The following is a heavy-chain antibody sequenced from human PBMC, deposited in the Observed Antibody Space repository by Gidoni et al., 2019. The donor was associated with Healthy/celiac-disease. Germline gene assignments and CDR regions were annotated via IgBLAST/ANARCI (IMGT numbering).Heavy chain of an antibody. CDR2: ISGSGGST. D-gene: IGHD6-13*01. CDR1: GFTFSSYA. Sequence: EVQLLESGGGLVQPGGSLRLSCAASGFTFSSYAMSWVRQAPGKGLEWASAISGSGGSTYYADSVKGRFTISRDNSKNTLYLQMNSLRAEDTAVYYCAKLPSVYLQQLVLFDYWGQGTLVTVSS. J-gene: IGHJ4*02. V-gene: IGHV3-23*01. CDR3: AKLPSVYLQQLVLFDY.